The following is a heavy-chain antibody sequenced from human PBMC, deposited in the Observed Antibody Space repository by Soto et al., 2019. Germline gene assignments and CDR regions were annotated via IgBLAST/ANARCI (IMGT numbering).Heavy chain of an antibody. D-gene: IGHD4-17*01. J-gene: IGHJ6*02. CDR2: IYHSGST. Sequence: PSETLSLTCAVSGGSITSGNWWSWVRQPPGKGLEWIGEIYHSGSTRYNPSLKSRVTISVDKSENQFSVKLSSVTAADTAVYYCAKLPGTTFYYSGMDVWGPGTTVT. CDR1: GGSITSGNW. V-gene: IGHV4-4*02. CDR3: AKLPGTTFYYSGMDV.